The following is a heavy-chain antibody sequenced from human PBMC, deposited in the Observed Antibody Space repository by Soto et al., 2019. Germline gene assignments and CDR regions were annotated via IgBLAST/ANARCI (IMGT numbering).Heavy chain of an antibody. CDR2: ISGSGGST. J-gene: IGHJ6*02. Sequence: GGSLRLSCAASGFTFSSYAMSWVRQAPGKGLEWVSAISGSGGSTYYADSVKGRFTISRDNSKNTLYLQMNSLRAEDTAVYYCAKGSRAERPYYYGMDVWGQGTTVTVSS. D-gene: IGHD1-1*01. V-gene: IGHV3-23*01. CDR1: GFTFSSYA. CDR3: AKGSRAERPYYYGMDV.